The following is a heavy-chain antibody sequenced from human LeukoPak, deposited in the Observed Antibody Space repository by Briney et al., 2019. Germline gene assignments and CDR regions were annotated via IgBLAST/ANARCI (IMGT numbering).Heavy chain of an antibody. Sequence: GASLQISCKGSGSSFTSYWIGWVRPLPGKGLEWMGIIYPGDSDTRYSPSFQGQVTISADKSISTAYLQWSSLKASDTAMYYCARQSSSTSWGNYWGQGTLVTVSS. CDR2: IYPGDSDT. V-gene: IGHV5-51*01. CDR3: ARQSSSTSWGNY. J-gene: IGHJ4*02. CDR1: GSSFTSYW. D-gene: IGHD2-2*01.